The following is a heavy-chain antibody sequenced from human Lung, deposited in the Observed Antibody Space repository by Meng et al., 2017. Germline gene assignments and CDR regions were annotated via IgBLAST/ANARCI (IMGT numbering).Heavy chain of an antibody. V-gene: IGHV1-2*06. CDR3: ARDEDISAAGKLFGDY. CDR1: GYNFPAYY. J-gene: IGHJ4*02. CDR2: INPKSGDT. Sequence: LWQAGAEGNKPGASVKVSCKPSGYNFPAYYIHWVRRAPGQGLEWMGRINPKSGDTHYAQKFQARVTMTGDTSISTAYMELSGLRSDDTAMYYCARDEDISAAGKLFGDYWGQGTLVTVSS. D-gene: IGHD6-25*01.